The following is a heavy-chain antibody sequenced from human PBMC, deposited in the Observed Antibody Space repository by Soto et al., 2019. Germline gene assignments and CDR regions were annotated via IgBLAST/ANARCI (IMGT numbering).Heavy chain of an antibody. J-gene: IGHJ5*02. V-gene: IGHV4-38-2*01. Sequence: LSLTCAVSGYSISSGYYWGWLRKPPGKGLEWIGSISHGGSTYSNPSLNSRVNLSINMTNNHVSLILDSVTAADTAVYYCARVGPWVPYYYDSSPYTLENWFDPRGQGTRVTVSS. CDR2: ISHGGST. CDR3: ARVGPWVPYYYDSSPYTLENWFDP. D-gene: IGHD3-22*01. CDR1: GYSISSGYY.